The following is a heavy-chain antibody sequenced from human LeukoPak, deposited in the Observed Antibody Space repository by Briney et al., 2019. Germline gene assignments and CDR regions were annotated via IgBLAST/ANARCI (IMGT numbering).Heavy chain of an antibody. CDR1: GFTFSSYS. V-gene: IGHV3-48*01. J-gene: IGHJ4*02. CDR2: ISSSSSTI. Sequence: PGGSLRLSCAASGFTFSSYSMNWVRQAPGKGLEWVSYISSSSSTIYYADSVKGRFTISRDNAKNSLYLQMNSLRAEDTAVYYCARDSVDIVATGSVDYWGQGTLVTVSS. D-gene: IGHD5-12*01. CDR3: ARDSVDIVATGSVDY.